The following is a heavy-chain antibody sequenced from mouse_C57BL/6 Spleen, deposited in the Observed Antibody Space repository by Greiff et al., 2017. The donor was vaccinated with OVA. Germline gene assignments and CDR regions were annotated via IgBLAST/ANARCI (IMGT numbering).Heavy chain of an antibody. CDR3: ARSLPTMVTSGFFDY. CDR1: GYTFTDYA. D-gene: IGHD2-9*01. CDR2: ISTYYGDA. J-gene: IGHJ2*01. Sequence: VQVVESGPELVRPGVSVKISCKGSGYTFTDYAMHWVKQSHAKSLEWIGVISTYYGDASYNQKFKDKATMTVDKSSSTAYMELARLTSEDSAVYYCARSLPTMVTSGFFDYWGQGTTLTVSS. V-gene: IGHV1-67*01.